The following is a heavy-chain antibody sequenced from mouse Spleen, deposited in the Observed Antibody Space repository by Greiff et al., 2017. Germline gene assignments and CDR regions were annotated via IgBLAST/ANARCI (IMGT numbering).Heavy chain of an antibody. CDR1: GYTFTSYT. J-gene: IGHJ3*01. CDR3: ARRGYGNPSWFAY. V-gene: IGHV1-4*01. D-gene: IGHD2-1*01. CDR2: INPSSGYT. Sequence: VHLVESGAELARPGASVKMSCKASGYTFTSYTMHWVKQRPGQGLEWIGYINPSSGYTNYNQKFKDKATLTADKSSSTAYMQLSSLTSEDSAVYYCARRGYGNPSWFAYWGQGTLVTGSA.